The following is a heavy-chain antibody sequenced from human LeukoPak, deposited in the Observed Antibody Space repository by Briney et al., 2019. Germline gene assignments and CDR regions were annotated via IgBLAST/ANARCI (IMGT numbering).Heavy chain of an antibody. CDR3: ARPGYCSSTSCYMASGSFDY. J-gene: IGHJ4*02. CDR1: GFTFSSYS. V-gene: IGHV3-21*01. Sequence: GGSLRLSCAASGFTFSSYSMNWVRQAPGKGLEWVSSISSSSSYIYYADSAKGRFTISRDNAKNSLYLQMNSLRAEDTAVYYCARPGYCSSTSCYMASGSFDYWGQGTLVTVSS. D-gene: IGHD2-2*02. CDR2: ISSSSSYI.